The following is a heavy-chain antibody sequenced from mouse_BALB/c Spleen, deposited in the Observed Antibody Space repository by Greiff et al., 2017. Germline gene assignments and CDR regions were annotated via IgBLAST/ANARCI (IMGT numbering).Heavy chain of an antibody. CDR3: ARELYYYAMDY. CDR2: ISTYYGDA. CDR1: GYTFTDYA. Sequence: VQLQQSGAELVGPGVSVKISCKGSGYTFTDYAMHWVKQSHAKSLEWIGVISTYYGDASYNQKFKGKATMTVDKSSSTAYMELARLTSEDSAIYYCARELYYYAMDYWGQGTSVTVSS. V-gene: IGHV1S137*01. J-gene: IGHJ4*01. D-gene: IGHD1-1*02.